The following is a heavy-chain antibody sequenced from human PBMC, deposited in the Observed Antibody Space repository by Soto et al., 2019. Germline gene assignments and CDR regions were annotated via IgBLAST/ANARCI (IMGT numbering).Heavy chain of an antibody. Sequence: GGSLRLSCTASGFTFGDYAMSWVRQAPGKGLEWVGFIRSKGSGGTSEYAASVKGRFTFSRDDSKSIAYLQMNSLKIEDTAMYYCTRDQPITPWGQGTLVTVSS. CDR1: GFTFGDYA. J-gene: IGHJ4*03. D-gene: IGHD3-10*01. CDR2: IRSKGSGGTS. V-gene: IGHV3-49*04. CDR3: TRDQPITP.